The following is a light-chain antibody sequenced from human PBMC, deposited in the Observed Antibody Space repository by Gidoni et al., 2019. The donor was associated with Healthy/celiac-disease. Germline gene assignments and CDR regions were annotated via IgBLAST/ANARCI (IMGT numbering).Light chain of an antibody. CDR1: QSISSY. V-gene: IGKV1-39*01. Sequence: DIQMTQSPSSLSASVGDRVTITCRASQSISSYLNWYQQKPGNGPKLLIYAASSLQSGVPSRFSGSGSGTDFTLTISSLQPEDFATYYCQQSYSTLTFXGXTKVEIK. CDR3: QQSYSTLT. J-gene: IGKJ4*01. CDR2: AAS.